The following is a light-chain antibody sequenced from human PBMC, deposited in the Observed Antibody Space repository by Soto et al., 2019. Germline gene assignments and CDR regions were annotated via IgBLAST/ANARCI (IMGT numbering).Light chain of an antibody. Sequence: QSALTQPPSASGSPGQSVTISCTGTSSDVGGYNYVSWYQQHPGKAPKLIIYEVIKRPSGVPDRFSGSKSGNTASLTVSGLQAEDEADYYCSSYEGSNNLVFGGGTKLTVL. V-gene: IGLV2-8*01. CDR2: EVI. CDR1: SSDVGGYNY. J-gene: IGLJ2*01. CDR3: SSYEGSNNLV.